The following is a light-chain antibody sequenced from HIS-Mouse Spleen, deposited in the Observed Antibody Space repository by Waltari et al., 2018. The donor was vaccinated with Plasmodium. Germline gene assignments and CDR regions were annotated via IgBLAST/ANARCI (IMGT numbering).Light chain of an antibody. CDR1: SPNLGTTA. V-gene: IGLV1-36*01. CDR3: AAWDDRLNGPV. J-gene: IGLJ3*02. Sequence: QSVLTQPPSVSEAPRQRVTLSCSGSSPNLGTTAVNWYQQLPGKAPKLLIYYDDLLPSVVSDRFSGSKSGTSASLAISGLQSEDEADYYCAAWDDRLNGPVFGGGTKLTVL. CDR2: YDD.